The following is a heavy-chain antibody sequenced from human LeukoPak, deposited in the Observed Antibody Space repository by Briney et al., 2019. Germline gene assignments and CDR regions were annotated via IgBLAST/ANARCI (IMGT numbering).Heavy chain of an antibody. J-gene: IGHJ4*01. D-gene: IGHD5/OR15-5a*01. CDR1: GFTFSTYW. Sequence: GGSLRLSCAASGFTFSTYWMHWVRQTAGKRLVCVSEINGDGSDIRYAGSVKGRFTISRDNAKNTLYLQMNSLRAEDTAVYVCARDAGVSIDHWGHGILVTVSP. V-gene: IGHV3-74*01. CDR3: ARDAGVSIDH. CDR2: INGDGSDI.